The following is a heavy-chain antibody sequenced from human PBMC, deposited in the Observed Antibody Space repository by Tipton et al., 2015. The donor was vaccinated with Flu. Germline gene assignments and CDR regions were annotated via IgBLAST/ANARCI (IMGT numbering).Heavy chain of an antibody. CDR3: TRGQGANP. Sequence: SLRLSCAASGFTVNSNYMSWVRQAPGKGLEWVSVIYSDGRAYYVDSVKGRFTVSRDDSKNMLSLQMDSLRAEDTAVYYCTRGQGANPWGQGTLVTVSS. CDR2: IYSDGRA. V-gene: IGHV3-53*01. J-gene: IGHJ5*02. CDR1: GFTVNSNY.